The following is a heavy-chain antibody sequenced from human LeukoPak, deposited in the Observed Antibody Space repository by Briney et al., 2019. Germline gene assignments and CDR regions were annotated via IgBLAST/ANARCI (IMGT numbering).Heavy chain of an antibody. CDR3: ARVTSPSYDFWSGYYEVDYYYMDV. J-gene: IGHJ6*03. CDR1: GYTFTTYG. Sequence: ASVKVSCKTSGYTFTTYGISWVRQAPGQGLRWMGWISTYTGNTNYAQELQGRVTMTTDTSTNTGYMELRSLRSDDTAVYYCARVTSPSYDFWSGYYEVDYYYMDVWGKGTTVTVSS. V-gene: IGHV1-18*01. D-gene: IGHD3-3*01. CDR2: ISTYTGNT.